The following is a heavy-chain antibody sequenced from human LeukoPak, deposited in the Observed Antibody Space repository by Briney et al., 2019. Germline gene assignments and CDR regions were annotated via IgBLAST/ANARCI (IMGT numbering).Heavy chain of an antibody. CDR2: IIPIFGTA. Sequence: SVKVSCKASGGTFSSYAISWVRQAPGQGLEWMGGIIPIFGTANYAQKFQGRVTITADESTSTAYMELSSLRSEDTAVYYCARSPDILTGENFDYWGQGTLVTVSS. D-gene: IGHD3-9*01. CDR3: ARSPDILTGENFDY. CDR1: GGTFSSYA. J-gene: IGHJ4*02. V-gene: IGHV1-69*13.